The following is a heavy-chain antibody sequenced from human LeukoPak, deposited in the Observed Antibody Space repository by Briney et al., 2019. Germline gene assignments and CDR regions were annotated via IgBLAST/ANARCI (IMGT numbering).Heavy chain of an antibody. Sequence: SETLSLTCTVSSGSISSYYWSWIRQPPGKGLEWIGFFYNTGSTNYNPSLKSRVTISVDTSKNQFSLKLSSVTAADTAVYYCARVLPNYYDSSGYYYISYYFDYWGQGTLVTVSS. CDR1: SGSISSYY. CDR2: FYNTGST. CDR3: ARVLPNYYDSSGYYYISYYFDY. V-gene: IGHV4-59*01. J-gene: IGHJ4*02. D-gene: IGHD3-22*01.